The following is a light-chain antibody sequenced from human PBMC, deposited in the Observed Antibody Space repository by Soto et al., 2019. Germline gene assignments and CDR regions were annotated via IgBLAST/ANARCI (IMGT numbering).Light chain of an antibody. CDR3: QQYGISPRT. J-gene: IGKJ1*01. CDR2: GAS. Sequence: EIVLTQSPGTLSLSPGEGATLSCRASQSVSSNLAWYQQKPGQAPRLLIYGASSRATGIPDRFSGSGSGTDFTLTISRLEPEDFAVYYCQQYGISPRTFGQGTKVDIK. CDR1: QSVSSN. V-gene: IGKV3-20*01.